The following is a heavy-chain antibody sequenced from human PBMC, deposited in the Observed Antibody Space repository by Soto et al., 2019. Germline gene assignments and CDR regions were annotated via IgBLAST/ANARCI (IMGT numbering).Heavy chain of an antibody. CDR1: GDTFTRYY. CDR3: ARGGGSSFFDY. Sequence: QVQLEQSGAEVKEPGASVRVSCKLSGDTFTRYYIHWVRQAPGQGLEWMGRINCNSGDRKYAQSFQGRATVTRDTSINTAYMDLSRLRSDDTAVYYCARGGGSSFFDYWGQGILVTVSS. V-gene: IGHV1-2*06. CDR2: INCNSGDR. J-gene: IGHJ4*02. D-gene: IGHD2-2*01.